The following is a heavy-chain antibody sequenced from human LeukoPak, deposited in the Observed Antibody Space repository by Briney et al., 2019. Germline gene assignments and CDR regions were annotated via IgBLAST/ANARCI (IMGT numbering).Heavy chain of an antibody. D-gene: IGHD2-2*03. CDR1: GFTFSTYW. Sequence: GGFLRLSCAASGFTFSTYWMGWVRQSPGKGLEWVANIKQDGSEKHYVDSVKGRFTISRDNTKNSLYLQMNSLRSEDTAVYYCARDGLGYCSSTSCYYGGYWGQGTLVTVSS. CDR2: IKQDGSEK. V-gene: IGHV3-7*03. J-gene: IGHJ4*02. CDR3: ARDGLGYCSSTSCYYGGY.